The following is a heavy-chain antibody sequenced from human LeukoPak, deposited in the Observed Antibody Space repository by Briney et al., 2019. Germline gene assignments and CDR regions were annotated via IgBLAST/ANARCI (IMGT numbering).Heavy chain of an antibody. V-gene: IGHV4-4*02. D-gene: IGHD4-17*01. CDR3: ARGRLAGQPTDLTTVTYFDY. CDR1: NGPITSTKA. J-gene: IGHJ4*02. CDR2: ISHTGST. Sequence: SETLSLTCTVSNGPITSTKAWSWVRQPPGKGLEWIGEISHTGSTNYNPSFNSRVTISVDTSKNQFSLKLSSVTAADTAVYYCARGRLAGQPTDLTTVTYFDYWGQGTLVTVSS.